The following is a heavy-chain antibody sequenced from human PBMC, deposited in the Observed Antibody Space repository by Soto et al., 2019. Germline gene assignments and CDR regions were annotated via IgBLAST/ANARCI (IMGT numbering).Heavy chain of an antibody. D-gene: IGHD3-9*01. CDR3: ARSRRVLRYFDWSEIDY. Sequence: PSETLSLTCTVSGGSISSYYWSWIRQPPGKGLEWIGYIYYSGSTNYNPSLKSRVTISVDTSKNQFSLKLSSVTAADTAVYYCARSRRVLRYFDWSEIDYWGQGTLVTVSS. CDR2: IYYSGST. J-gene: IGHJ4*02. V-gene: IGHV4-59*01. CDR1: GGSISSYY.